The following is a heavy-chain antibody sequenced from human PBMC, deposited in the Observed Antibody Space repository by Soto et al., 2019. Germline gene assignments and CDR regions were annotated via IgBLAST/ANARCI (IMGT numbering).Heavy chain of an antibody. Sequence: HPGGSLRLSCAASGFSFSTYWMSWVRQTPGKGLEWVANIKQDGSEIYYLASVKGRFTISRDNAKNSLYLQMNSLRVEDTAMYYCARDKIVGATFFDFWGQGALVTVSS. J-gene: IGHJ4*02. CDR1: GFSFSTYW. V-gene: IGHV3-7*03. D-gene: IGHD1-26*01. CDR2: IKQDGSEI. CDR3: ARDKIVGATFFDF.